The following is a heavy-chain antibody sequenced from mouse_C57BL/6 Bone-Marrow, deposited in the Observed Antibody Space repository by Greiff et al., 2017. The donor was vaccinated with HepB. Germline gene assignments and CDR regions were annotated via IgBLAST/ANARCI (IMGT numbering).Heavy chain of an antibody. CDR1: GFTFSSYA. CDR3: TRDRDYSPGNFDY. D-gene: IGHD1-1*01. V-gene: IGHV5-9-1*02. J-gene: IGHJ2*01. CDR2: ISSGGDYI. Sequence: EVQGVESGAGLVKPGGSLKLSCAASGFTFSSYAMSWVRQTPEKRLEWVAYISSGGDYIYYADTVKGRFTISRDNARNTLYLQMSSLKSEDTAMYYCTRDRDYSPGNFDYWGQGTTLTVSS.